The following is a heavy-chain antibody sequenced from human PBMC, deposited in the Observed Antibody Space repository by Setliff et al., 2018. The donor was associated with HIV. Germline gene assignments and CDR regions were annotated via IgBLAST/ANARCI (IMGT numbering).Heavy chain of an antibody. J-gene: IGHJ6*02. CDR1: GASISSGTYY. CDR2: IDTSGST. D-gene: IGHD6-19*01. Sequence: SETLSLTCTVSGASISSGTYYWSWIRQPAGKGLEWIGRIDTSGSTNYNPSLKSRVTISVDTSKNQFSLKLSTVTAADTAVYYCARDLYSSGWYGLYYYGMDVWGQGTTVTVSS. CDR3: ARDLYSSGWYGLYYYGMDV. V-gene: IGHV4-61*02.